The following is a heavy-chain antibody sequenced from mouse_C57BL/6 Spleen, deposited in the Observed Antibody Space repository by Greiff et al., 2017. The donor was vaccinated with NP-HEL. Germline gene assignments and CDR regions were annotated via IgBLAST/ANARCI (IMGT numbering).Heavy chain of an antibody. Sequence: QVQLQQPGAELVRPGSSVKLSCKASGYTFTSYWMHWVKQRPIQGLEWIGNIDPSDSETHYNQKFKDKATLTVDKASSTAYMQLSSLTSEDSAVYYCARGELTGTGYWGQGTTLTVSS. V-gene: IGHV1-52*01. D-gene: IGHD4-1*01. CDR1: GYTFTSYW. CDR3: ARGELTGTGY. J-gene: IGHJ2*01. CDR2: IDPSDSET.